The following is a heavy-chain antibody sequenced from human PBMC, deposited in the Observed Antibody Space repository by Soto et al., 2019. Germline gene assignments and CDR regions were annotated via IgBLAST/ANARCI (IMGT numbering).Heavy chain of an antibody. Sequence: SETLSLTCTVSGGSISSSSYYWGWIRQPPGKGLEWIGSIFYSGTTYYNPSLKSRVTISVDTSKNQFSLKLSSVTAADTAVYYCARGLISGSHYSGGWYYFDSWGQGTQVTVSS. CDR1: GGSISSSSYY. CDR2: IFYSGTT. V-gene: IGHV4-39*01. CDR3: ARGLISGSHYSGGWYYFDS. D-gene: IGHD1-26*01. J-gene: IGHJ4*02.